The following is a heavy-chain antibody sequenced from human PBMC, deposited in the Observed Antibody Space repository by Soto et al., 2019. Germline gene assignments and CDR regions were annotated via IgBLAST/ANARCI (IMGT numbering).Heavy chain of an antibody. J-gene: IGHJ4*02. Sequence: GGSLRLSCAASGFTFSSYSMNWVRQAPGKGLEWVSYISSSSSTIYYADSVKGRLTISRDNAKNSLYLQMNSLRDEDTAVYYCARGPSMVRGVIGYYFDYWGQGTLVTVSS. V-gene: IGHV3-48*02. D-gene: IGHD3-10*01. CDR1: GFTFSSYS. CDR3: ARGPSMVRGVIGYYFDY. CDR2: ISSSSSTI.